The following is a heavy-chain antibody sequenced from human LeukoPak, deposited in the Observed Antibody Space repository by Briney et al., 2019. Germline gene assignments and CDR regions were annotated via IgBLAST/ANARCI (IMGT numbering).Heavy chain of an antibody. V-gene: IGHV1-18*04. CDR2: INAYNGNT. CDR3: ARDRDSSGWYGIDNYYYYGMDV. D-gene: IGHD6-19*01. CDR1: GYTFTNYG. Sequence: ASVKVSCKASGYTFTNYGISWVRQAPGQGLEWMGWINAYNGNTNYAQKLQGRLTMTTDTSTSTAYMELRSLRSDDTAVYYCARDRDSSGWYGIDNYYYYGMDVWGQGTTVTVSS. J-gene: IGHJ6*02.